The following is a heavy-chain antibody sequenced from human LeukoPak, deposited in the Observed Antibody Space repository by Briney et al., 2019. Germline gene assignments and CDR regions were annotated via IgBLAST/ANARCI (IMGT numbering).Heavy chain of an antibody. CDR3: AKVGSSGSYYTGIDY. J-gene: IGHJ4*02. D-gene: IGHD1-26*01. CDR2: ISGSGGST. Sequence: GGSLRLSCAASGFTFSSYAMSWVRQAPGKGLEWVSAISGSGGSTYYADSVKGRFTISRDNSKNTLYLQMNSPRAEDTAVYYCAKVGSSGSYYTGIDYWGQGTLVTVSS. V-gene: IGHV3-23*01. CDR1: GFTFSSYA.